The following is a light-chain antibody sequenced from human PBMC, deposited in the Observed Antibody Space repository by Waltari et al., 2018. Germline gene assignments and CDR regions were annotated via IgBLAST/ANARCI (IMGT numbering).Light chain of an antibody. CDR3: QSYDSSSCV. CDR1: SGSIASNY. V-gene: IGLV6-57*02. Sequence: NFMLTQPHSVSESPGKTVTISCTGSSGSIASNYVQWYQQRPGSAPTTVSYEDNQRPTGVPDRFSGSIDSSSNSASLTIAGLKTEDEADYYCQSYDSSSCVFGGGTKLTVL. CDR2: EDN. J-gene: IGLJ3*02.